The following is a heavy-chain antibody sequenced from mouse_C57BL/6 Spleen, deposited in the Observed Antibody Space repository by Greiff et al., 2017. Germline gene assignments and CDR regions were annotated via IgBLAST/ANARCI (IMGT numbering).Heavy chain of an antibody. CDR3: ARASKVHYYAMDY. V-gene: IGHV1-49*01. Sequence: LMESGAELVRPGSSVKLSCKDSYFAFMASAMHWVKQRPGHGLEWIGSFTMYSDATEYSENFKGKATLTANTSSSTAYMELSSLTSEDSAVYYCARASKVHYYAMDYWGQGTSVTVSS. CDR2: FTMYSDAT. J-gene: IGHJ4*01. D-gene: IGHD2-5*01. CDR1: YFAFMASA.